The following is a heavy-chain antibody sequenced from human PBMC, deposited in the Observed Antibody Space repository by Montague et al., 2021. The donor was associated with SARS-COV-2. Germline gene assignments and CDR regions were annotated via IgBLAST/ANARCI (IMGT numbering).Heavy chain of an antibody. D-gene: IGHD3-16*01. CDR2: VYYRGNT. CDR1: GGSISSDY. V-gene: IGHV4-59*08. J-gene: IGHJ4*02. Sequence: SETLSLTCTVSGGSISSDYWTWIRQPPGKGLELIGFVYYRGNTYYNPSLRRRVTISVDTSSNHFSLTLSSVTAADTAIYYCARHYDHSSRVDSWGQGTLVTVSS. CDR3: ARHYDHSSRVDS.